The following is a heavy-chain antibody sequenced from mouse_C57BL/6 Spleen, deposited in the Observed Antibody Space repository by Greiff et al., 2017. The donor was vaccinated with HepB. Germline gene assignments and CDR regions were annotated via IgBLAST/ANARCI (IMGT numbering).Heavy chain of an antibody. Sequence: QVQLQQSGAELVRPGASVTLSCKASGYTFTDYEMHWVKQTPVHGLEWIGAIEPETGGTAYNQKFKGKAILTADKSSSTAYMELRSLTSEDSAVYYCTRQLRPYWGQGTTLTVSS. CDR1: GYTFTDYE. CDR3: TRQLRPY. V-gene: IGHV1-15*01. CDR2: IEPETGGT. J-gene: IGHJ2*01. D-gene: IGHD3-2*02.